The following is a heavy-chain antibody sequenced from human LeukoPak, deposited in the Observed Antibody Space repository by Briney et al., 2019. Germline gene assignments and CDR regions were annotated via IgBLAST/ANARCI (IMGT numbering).Heavy chain of an antibody. V-gene: IGHV4-34*01. J-gene: IGHJ6*03. CDR2: INHSGST. CDR3: ARSVEGYCSGGSCYYYYYYMDV. Sequence: RTSETLSLTCAVYGGSFSGYYWSWIRQPPGKGLEWIGEINHSGSTNYNPSLKSRVTISVDTSKNQFSLKLSSVTAADTAVYYCARSVEGYCSGGSCYYYYYYMDVWGKGTTVTVSS. D-gene: IGHD2-15*01. CDR1: GGSFSGYY.